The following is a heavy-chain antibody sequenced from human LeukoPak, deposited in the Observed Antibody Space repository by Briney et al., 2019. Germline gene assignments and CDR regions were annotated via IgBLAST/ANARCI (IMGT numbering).Heavy chain of an antibody. J-gene: IGHJ4*02. V-gene: IGHV5-51*04. CDR1: GYSFTSHW. CDR3: ARTDCSSTSCYLFDY. Sequence: GESLKISCKGSGYSFTSHWIVWVRQMPGKGLEWMGIIYPSDSDTKYSPSFQGQVTISADKPISTAYLQWSSLKASDTAMYYCARTDCSSTSCYLFDYWGQGTLVTVSS. CDR2: IYPSDSDT. D-gene: IGHD2-2*01.